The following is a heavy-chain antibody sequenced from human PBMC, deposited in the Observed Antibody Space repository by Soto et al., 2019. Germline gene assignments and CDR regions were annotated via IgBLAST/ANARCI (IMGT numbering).Heavy chain of an antibody. CDR1: GYTFTSYY. J-gene: IGHJ4*02. D-gene: IGHD2-15*01. CDR3: ARVGVAATLVSNFDY. CDR2: INPSGGST. Sequence: QVQLVQSGAEVKKPGASVKVSCKASGYTFTSYYMHWVRQAPGQGLEWMGIINPSGGSTTYAQKFQGRVTMTRDTSTSTVYMELSSLRSEDTAVYYCARVGVAATLVSNFDYWGQGTLVTVSS. V-gene: IGHV1-46*03.